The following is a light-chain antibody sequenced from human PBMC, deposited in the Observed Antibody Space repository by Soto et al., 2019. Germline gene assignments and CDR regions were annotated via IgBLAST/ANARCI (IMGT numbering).Light chain of an antibody. CDR2: DAS. CDR1: RSVTTF. V-gene: IGKV3-11*01. J-gene: IGKJ4*01. CDR3: QQRTIWPLT. Sequence: EIVLTQSPATLSLSPEERATLSCRASRSVTTFLAWYQQKPGQAPRLLIYDASKRATGVPTRFSGSGSGTDFTLTISSLEPEDFAVYHCQQRTIWPLTFGGGTKVERK.